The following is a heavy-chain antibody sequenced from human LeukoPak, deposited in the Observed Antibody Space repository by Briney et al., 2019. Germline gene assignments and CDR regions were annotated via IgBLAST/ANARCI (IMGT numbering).Heavy chain of an antibody. CDR2: INHSGTT. CDR1: GGSFSGNY. Sequence: SEALSLTCAVYGGSFSGNYWSWIRQPPGKGLEWIGDINHSGTTNYSPSLKSRVTISVDTSKNQFSLKLSSVTAADTAVYYCARGWDTMIVVVRYFDYWGQGTLVTVSS. D-gene: IGHD3-22*01. CDR3: ARGWDTMIVVVRYFDY. V-gene: IGHV4-34*01. J-gene: IGHJ4*02.